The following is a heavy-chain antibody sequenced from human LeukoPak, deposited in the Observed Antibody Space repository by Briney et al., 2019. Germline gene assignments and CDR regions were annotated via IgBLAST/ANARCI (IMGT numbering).Heavy chain of an antibody. CDR3: GRVASSGFDY. D-gene: IGHD3-16*02. J-gene: IGHJ4*02. V-gene: IGHV3-7*01. CDR1: GFTFSHYW. Sequence: GGSLRLSCAASGFTFSHYWMTWVRQALGKGLEWVANINKDGSDIYYVDSVRGRFTISRDNTKNSLYLQMNSLRAEDTAVYYCGRVASSGFDYWGQGSLVTVSS. CDR2: INKDGSDI.